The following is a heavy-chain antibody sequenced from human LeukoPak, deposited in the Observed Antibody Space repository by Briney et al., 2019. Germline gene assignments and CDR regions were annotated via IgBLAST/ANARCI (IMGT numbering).Heavy chain of an antibody. CDR1: GYTFTAYY. D-gene: IGHD3-22*01. CDR2: INPNSGDT. V-gene: IGHV1-2*02. J-gene: IGHJ3*02. CDR3: ARDYYDSSGFGAFDI. Sequence: GASVKVSCKASGYTFTAYYMHWVRQAPGQGPEWMGWINPNSGDTSYAQKFQGRVTMTRDTSIGTAYMELSRLRSDDTAVYYCARDYYDSSGFGAFDIWGQGTMVTVSS.